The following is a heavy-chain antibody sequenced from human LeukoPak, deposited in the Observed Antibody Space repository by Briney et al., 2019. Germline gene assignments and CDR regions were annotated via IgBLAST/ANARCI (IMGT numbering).Heavy chain of an antibody. CDR2: THHGGST. CDR3: ATFSIVVASPYDAFDI. CDR1: GDSITSINW. V-gene: IGHV4-4*02. D-gene: IGHD2-15*01. J-gene: IGHJ3*02. Sequence: SETLSLTCAVSGDSITSINWWNWVRQPPGKGLEWIGETHHGGSTKYNPSLKRRLTISVDKSKNQFSLKLSSVTAADTAMYYCATFSIVVASPYDAFDIWGQGTMVTVSS.